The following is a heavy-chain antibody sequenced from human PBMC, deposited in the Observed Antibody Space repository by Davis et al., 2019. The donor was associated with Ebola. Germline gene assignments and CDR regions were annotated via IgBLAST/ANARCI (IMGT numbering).Heavy chain of an antibody. Sequence: AASVKVSCKASGGTFSSYAISWVRQAPGQGLEWMGGIIPIFGTANYAQKFQGRVTITRDTSASTAYMELSSLRSEDTAVYYCARLSLGYCSGGSCYPHWGQGTLVTVSS. J-gene: IGHJ4*02. V-gene: IGHV1-69*05. CDR1: GGTFSSYA. CDR2: IIPIFGTA. D-gene: IGHD2-15*01. CDR3: ARLSLGYCSGGSCYPH.